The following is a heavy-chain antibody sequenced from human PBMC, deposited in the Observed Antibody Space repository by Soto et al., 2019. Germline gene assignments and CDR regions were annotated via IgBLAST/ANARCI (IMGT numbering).Heavy chain of an antibody. Sequence: QLQLQESGPGLVKHSETLSLTCTVSGGSVSSSSYYWGWIRQPPGKGLEWIASIYYSGSTYYNPSLKSRVTVSVDTSKNQFSLKLSSVTAADTAVYNCARHLAYYYGSGSFAVYYYGMDVWGQGTTVTVSS. CDR3: ARHLAYYYGSGSFAVYYYGMDV. V-gene: IGHV4-39*01. CDR2: IYYSGST. J-gene: IGHJ6*02. D-gene: IGHD3-10*01. CDR1: GGSVSSSSYY.